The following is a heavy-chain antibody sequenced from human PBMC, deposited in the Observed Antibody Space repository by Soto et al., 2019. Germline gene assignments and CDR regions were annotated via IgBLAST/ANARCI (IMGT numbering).Heavy chain of an antibody. J-gene: IGHJ3*02. CDR1: GFSVSNTY. CDR3: ARDRSDSSRADSFDI. Sequence: GGSLRLSCAVSGFSVSNTYMSWVRQAPGKGLEWISVIYRGRATYYADSVKGRFTISRDDSRNTVYLQMNSLTTEDTAVYFCARDRSDSSRADSFDIWGQGTMVTVSS. CDR2: IYRGRAT. D-gene: IGHD6-25*01. V-gene: IGHV3-53*01.